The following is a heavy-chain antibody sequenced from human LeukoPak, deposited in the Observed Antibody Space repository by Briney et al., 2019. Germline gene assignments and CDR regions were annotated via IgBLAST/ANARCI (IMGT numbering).Heavy chain of an antibody. J-gene: IGHJ6*02. CDR1: GFTFDDYA. Sequence: PGGSLRLSCAASGFTFDDYAMHWVRQAPGKGLEWVSGISWNSGSIGYADSVKGRFTISRDNAKNSLYLQMSSLRDEDTAFYYCARFNGDYYGMDVWGQGTTVTVSS. V-gene: IGHV3-9*01. CDR2: ISWNSGSI. D-gene: IGHD4-17*01. CDR3: ARFNGDYYGMDV.